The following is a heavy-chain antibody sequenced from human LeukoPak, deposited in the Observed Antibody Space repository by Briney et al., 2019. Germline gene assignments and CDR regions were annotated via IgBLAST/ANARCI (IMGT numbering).Heavy chain of an antibody. CDR1: GGTFSSYA. J-gene: IGHJ4*02. V-gene: IGHV1-69*05. CDR2: IIPIFGTA. Sequence: SVKVSCKASGGTFSSYAISWVRQAPGQGLEWMGGIIPIFGTANYAQKFQGRVTITTDESTSTAHMELSSLRSEDTAVYYCTRGHRDYYDSSGYYSFDYWGQGTLVTVSS. CDR3: TRGHRDYYDSSGYYSFDY. D-gene: IGHD3-22*01.